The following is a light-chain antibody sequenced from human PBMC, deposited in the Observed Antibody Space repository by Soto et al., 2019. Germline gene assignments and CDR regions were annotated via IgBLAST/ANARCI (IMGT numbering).Light chain of an antibody. V-gene: IGKV1D-12*01. J-gene: IGKJ2*01. CDR3: QQLNPFSRT. CDR2: AAS. Sequence: DIQMTQSPSSVSASVGDGVTITCRASQGISTSLGWYQQKPGKAPKLLIYAASSLQSGVPSRFSGTGSGTDFTLTISSLQPEDFATYYCQQLNPFSRTFGPGTKLEI. CDR1: QGISTS.